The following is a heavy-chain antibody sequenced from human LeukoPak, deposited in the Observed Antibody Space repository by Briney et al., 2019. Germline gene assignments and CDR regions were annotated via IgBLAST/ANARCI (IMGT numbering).Heavy chain of an antibody. V-gene: IGHV1-2*02. CDR2: INPNSGGT. Sequence: ASVKVSCKASGYRFTDYYIHWVRQAPGQGFEWMGWINPNSGGTKYAQKFQGRVTMTRDTSITTAYMEVSRLRSDDTAVYYCAREPRPRGGWFVSDWGQGTLVTVSS. J-gene: IGHJ4*02. CDR3: AREPRPRGGWFVSD. CDR1: GYRFTDYY. D-gene: IGHD6-19*01.